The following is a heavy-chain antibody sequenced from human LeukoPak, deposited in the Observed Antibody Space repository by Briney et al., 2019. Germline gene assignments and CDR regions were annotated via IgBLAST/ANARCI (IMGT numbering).Heavy chain of an antibody. Sequence: SATVSLTCTVSGDSISRYYWSWIRQPPGKGLEWIGHIYYSGSTRYNPSLKSRVTISVDTSKNQISLNLSSVTAADTAVYYCASHLFDPADYDYWGQGTLVTVSS. V-gene: IGHV4-59*13. CDR3: ASHLFDPADYDY. J-gene: IGHJ4*02. CDR1: GDSISRYY. D-gene: IGHD6-13*01. CDR2: IYYSGST.